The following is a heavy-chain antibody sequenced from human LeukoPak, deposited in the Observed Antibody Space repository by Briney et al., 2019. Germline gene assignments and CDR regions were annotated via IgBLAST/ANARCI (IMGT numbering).Heavy chain of an antibody. J-gene: IGHJ3*02. Sequence: ASVKVSCKASGYTFTGYYMHWVRQAPGQGLEWMGWINPNSGGTNYAQKFQGRVTMTRDTSISTAYMELSRLRSDDTAVDYCASGVYYDSSGYAFGIWAKGQWSPSLQ. CDR1: GYTFTGYY. V-gene: IGHV1-2*02. CDR3: ASGVYYDSSGYAFGI. D-gene: IGHD3-22*01. CDR2: INPNSGGT.